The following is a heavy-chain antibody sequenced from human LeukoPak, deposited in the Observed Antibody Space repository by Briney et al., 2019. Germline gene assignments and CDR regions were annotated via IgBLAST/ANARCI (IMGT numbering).Heavy chain of an antibody. Sequence: GGSLRLSCTASGFTFSSYWMSWVRQAPGKGLEGVANIKQDGSEKYYVDSVKGRCTISRDNAQNSLYLQMNSLRAEDTAVYYCARDEAAAGQDYWGQGTLVTVSS. D-gene: IGHD6-13*01. CDR1: GFTFSSYW. CDR3: ARDEAAAGQDY. V-gene: IGHV3-7*01. CDR2: IKQDGSEK. J-gene: IGHJ4*02.